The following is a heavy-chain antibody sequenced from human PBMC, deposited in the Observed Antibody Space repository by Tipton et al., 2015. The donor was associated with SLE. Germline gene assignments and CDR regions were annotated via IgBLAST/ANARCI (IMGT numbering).Heavy chain of an antibody. D-gene: IGHD1-26*01. J-gene: IGHJ4*02. CDR1: GDSTSSSNYY. CDR3: ARRSGSLLDY. Sequence: TLSLTCTVSGDSTSSSNYYWGWIRQPPGRGLEWIGSINYSGSTYYNPSLRSRVTISIDTSKNQFSLNLDSVTAADTAVYYCARRSGSLLDYWGQGTLVTVSS. CDR2: INYSGST. V-gene: IGHV4-39*07.